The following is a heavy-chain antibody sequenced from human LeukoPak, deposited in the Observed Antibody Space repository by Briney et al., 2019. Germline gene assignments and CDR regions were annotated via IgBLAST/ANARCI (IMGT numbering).Heavy chain of an antibody. CDR3: ARHGPSGSYGWFDP. J-gene: IGHJ5*02. CDR1: GVSISSYY. CDR2: IYYSGST. D-gene: IGHD3-10*01. V-gene: IGHV4-59*08. Sequence: SETLSLTCTVSGVSISSYYWSWIRQPPGKGLEWIGYIYYSGSTNYNPSLKSRVTISVDTSKNQFSLKLSSVTAADTAVYYCARHGPSGSYGWFDPWGQGTLVTVSS.